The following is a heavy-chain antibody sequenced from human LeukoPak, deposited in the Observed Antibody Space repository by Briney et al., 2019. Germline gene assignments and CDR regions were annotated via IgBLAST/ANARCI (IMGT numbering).Heavy chain of an antibody. D-gene: IGHD2-2*01. CDR2: IIPIFGTA. J-gene: IGHJ6*03. Sequence: SVKVSCKASGGTFSSYAISWVRQAPGQGLEWMGGIIPIFGTANYAQKFQGRVTITADESTSTAYMELSSLRSEDTAVYYCARRVKDQLLSDLGYYYYYMDVWGKGTTVTVSS. CDR3: ARRVKDQLLSDLGYYYYYMDV. CDR1: GGTFSSYA. V-gene: IGHV1-69*13.